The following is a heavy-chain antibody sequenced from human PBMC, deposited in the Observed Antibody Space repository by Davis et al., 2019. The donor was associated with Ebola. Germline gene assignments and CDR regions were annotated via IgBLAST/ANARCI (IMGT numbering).Heavy chain of an antibody. V-gene: IGHV3-30*02. D-gene: IGHD3-9*01. J-gene: IGHJ6*02. CDR3: ARVLNIDWLFDNYYGMDV. Sequence: GGSLRLSCAASGFTFNIFDMHWVRQAPGRGLEWVAFVRSHGSDDHYADSVKGRFTISRDNSKNTLYLQINSLRAEDTAVYYCARVLNIDWLFDNYYGMDVWGQGTTVTVSS. CDR1: GFTFNIFD. CDR2: VRSHGSDD.